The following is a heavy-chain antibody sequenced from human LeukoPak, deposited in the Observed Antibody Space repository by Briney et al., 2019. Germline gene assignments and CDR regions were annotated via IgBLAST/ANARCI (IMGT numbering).Heavy chain of an antibody. Sequence: PGGSLRLSCAASGFTVSSNYMSWVRQGPGKGLEWVSGISWNSGSIGYADSVKGRFTISRDNAKNSLFLQMNSLRAEDTAVFYRGDWNLGYWGQGTLATVPS. CDR1: GFTVSSNY. J-gene: IGHJ4*02. V-gene: IGHV3-20*04. D-gene: IGHD1-1*01. CDR2: ISWNSGSI. CDR3: GDWNLGY.